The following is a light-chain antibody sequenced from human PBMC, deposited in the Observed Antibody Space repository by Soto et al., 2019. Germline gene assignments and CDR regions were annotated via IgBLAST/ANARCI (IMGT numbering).Light chain of an antibody. CDR1: QSVNIN. Sequence: EIVLTQSPATLSLSPGGSATLSCRASQSVNINLAWYQQKPGQAPRLLLYDVSTRATGFPDRFSGSGSGTDFTLTISRLEPEDFAVYYCQLYGDSPTFGGGTKVDIK. V-gene: IGKV3-20*01. CDR2: DVS. J-gene: IGKJ4*01. CDR3: QLYGDSPT.